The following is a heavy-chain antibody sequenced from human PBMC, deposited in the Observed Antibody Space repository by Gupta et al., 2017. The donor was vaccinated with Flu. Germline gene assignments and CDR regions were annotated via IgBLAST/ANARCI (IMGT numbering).Heavy chain of an antibody. CDR3: AKDSTAMPDHYFDH. J-gene: IGHJ4*02. Sequence: MHWVRQVPGKGREWVSGISYNSGNIVYADSVKGRFTISRDNAKNSLYLQMSSLIAEDTALYYCAKDSTAMPDHYFDHWGQGTLVTVSS. V-gene: IGHV3-9*01. D-gene: IGHD5-18*01. CDR2: ISYNSGNI.